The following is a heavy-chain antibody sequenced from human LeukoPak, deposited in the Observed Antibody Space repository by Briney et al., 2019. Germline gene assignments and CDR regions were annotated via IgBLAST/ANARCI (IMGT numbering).Heavy chain of an antibody. CDR1: GFTFSSYG. D-gene: IGHD3/OR15-3a*01. J-gene: IGHJ4*02. Sequence: GGSLRLSCAASGFTFSSYGMHGVRQAPGKGLEWVAVISYDGSNKYYADYVKCRFTISRDNSKKTLYLQMNSLRAEGTAVYYCANWGLAFDYWGQGTLVTVSS. CDR2: ISYDGSNK. V-gene: IGHV3-30*18. CDR3: ANWGLAFDY.